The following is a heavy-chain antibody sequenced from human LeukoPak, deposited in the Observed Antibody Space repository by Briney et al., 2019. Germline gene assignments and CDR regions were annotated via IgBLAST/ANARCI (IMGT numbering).Heavy chain of an antibody. V-gene: IGHV4-59*01. CDR1: GGCISSYY. J-gene: IGHJ2*01. D-gene: IGHD6-13*01. CDR3: ARTCGSSGLGYFDL. CDR2: IYYIGST. Sequence: PSATLSRTCTVSGGCISSYYWSWIRQPPGKGLEWIGYIYYIGSTNYGPSLKSRLTISVDTSKNQFSLKLSSVTAADTAVYYCARTCGSSGLGYFDLWGRGTLVTVSS.